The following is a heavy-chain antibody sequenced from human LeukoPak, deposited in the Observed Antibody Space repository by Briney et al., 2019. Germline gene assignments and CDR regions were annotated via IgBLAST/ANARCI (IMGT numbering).Heavy chain of an antibody. CDR1: GGSMSSSSDY. V-gene: IGHV4-39*01. J-gene: IGHJ4*02. Sequence: SETLSLTCTVSGGSMSSSSDYWGWIRQPPGKGLEWIGSILYTGSTFYNPSLKSRVTISVDTSKNQFSLRLSSVTAADTAVYYCARLSRYSYGSDYWGQGTLVTVSS. CDR2: ILYTGST. D-gene: IGHD5-18*01. CDR3: ARLSRYSYGSDY.